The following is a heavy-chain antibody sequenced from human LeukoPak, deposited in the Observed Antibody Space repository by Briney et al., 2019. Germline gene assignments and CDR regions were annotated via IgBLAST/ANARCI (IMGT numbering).Heavy chain of an antibody. D-gene: IGHD1-14*01. V-gene: IGHV3-30*04. J-gene: IGHJ4*02. Sequence: GGSLRLSCAASGFTFSSYAMHWVRQAPGKGLEWVAVISYDGSNKYYADSVKGRFTISRDNSKNTLYLQMNSLKIEDTAVYFCTTSPAPGLDYWGQGTQVTVSS. CDR3: TTSPAPGLDY. CDR2: ISYDGSNK. CDR1: GFTFSSYA.